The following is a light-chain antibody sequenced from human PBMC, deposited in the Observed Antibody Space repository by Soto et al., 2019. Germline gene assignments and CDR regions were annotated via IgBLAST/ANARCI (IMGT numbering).Light chain of an antibody. Sequence: EIVLTQSPGTLSLSPGERATLSCRASQSISSSYLAWYQQKPGQAPRLLTYGASRRATGIPDRFSGRESGTDFTLTITTLEPEDSAVYFCQQYASSPYTFGQGTKVEIK. CDR3: QQYASSPYT. J-gene: IGKJ2*01. CDR1: QSISSSY. CDR2: GAS. V-gene: IGKV3-20*01.